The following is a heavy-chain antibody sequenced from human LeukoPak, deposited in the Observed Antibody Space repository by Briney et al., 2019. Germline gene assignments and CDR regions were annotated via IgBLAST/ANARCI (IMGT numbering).Heavy chain of an antibody. CDR2: IKQDGSDK. J-gene: IGHJ4*02. CDR1: GFTFSNWW. CDR3: ARAWSHGFDH. V-gene: IGHV3-7*04. Sequence: GESLKISCADSGFTFSNWWMSWVRQAPGQGLEWVANIKQDGSDKYYVDSVKGRFTISRDNAKNSLYLQMNSLRAEDTAVYYCARAWSHGFDHWGQGTLVTVSS.